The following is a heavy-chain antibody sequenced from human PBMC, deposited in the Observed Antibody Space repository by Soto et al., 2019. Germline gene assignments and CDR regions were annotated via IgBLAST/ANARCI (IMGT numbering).Heavy chain of an antibody. Sequence: QLGGSLRLSCAASGFSFSRYAMSWVRQAPGKGLEWVSAISGSGGSTYYADSVKGRFTISRDNSKNTLYLQMNSLGAEDTAVYYCAKDIVVVPAAMHVPHAPYYGMDVWGQGTTVSVSS. V-gene: IGHV3-23*01. CDR1: GFSFSRYA. CDR2: ISGSGGST. CDR3: AKDIVVVPAAMHVPHAPYYGMDV. D-gene: IGHD2-2*01. J-gene: IGHJ6*02.